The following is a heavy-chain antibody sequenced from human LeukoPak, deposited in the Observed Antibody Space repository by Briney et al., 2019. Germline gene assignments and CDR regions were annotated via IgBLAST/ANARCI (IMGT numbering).Heavy chain of an antibody. CDR3: AKSTLTAAFDY. D-gene: IGHD2/OR15-2a*01. CDR2: ISYDGSNK. Sequence: PGGSLRLSCAASGFTFSSYGMHWVRQAPGKGLEWVAVISYDGSNKYYADSVKGRFTISRDNSKNTLYLQMNSLRAEDTAVYYCAKSTLTAAFDYWGQGTLVTVSS. CDR1: GFTFSSYG. V-gene: IGHV3-30*18. J-gene: IGHJ4*02.